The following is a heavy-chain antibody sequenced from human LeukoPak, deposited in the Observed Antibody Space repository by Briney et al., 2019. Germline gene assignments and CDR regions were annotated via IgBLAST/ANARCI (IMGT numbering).Heavy chain of an antibody. CDR1: GFTFSSYS. D-gene: IGHD1-26*01. J-gene: IGHJ6*02. CDR2: ISSSGSYI. V-gene: IGHV3-21*01. CDR3: ARGWEPGVSGMDV. Sequence: PGGSLRLSCAASGFTFSSYSMNWVRQAPGKGLEWVSSISSSGSYIYYADSVKGRFTISRDNANNSLYLQMNSLRAEDTAVYYCARGWEPGVSGMDVWAQGTTVTVSS.